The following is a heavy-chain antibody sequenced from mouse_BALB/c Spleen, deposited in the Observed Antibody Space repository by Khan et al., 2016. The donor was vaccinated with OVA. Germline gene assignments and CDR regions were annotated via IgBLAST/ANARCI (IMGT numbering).Heavy chain of an antibody. CDR3: SKGGEENRFAY. V-gene: IGHV1S137*01. D-gene: IGHD1-3*01. CDR2: ISTYYGDA. J-gene: IGHJ3*01. CDR1: GYTLPAFT. Sequence: QVQLKQSGAELVRPGVSVKISCKGSGYTLPAFTMHWVKQSHAMSLEWIGVISTYYGDATYNQKFKDKATMTVDKSSSTASMELARLTSEDSALYYWSKGGEENRFAYWGQGTLVTVSA.